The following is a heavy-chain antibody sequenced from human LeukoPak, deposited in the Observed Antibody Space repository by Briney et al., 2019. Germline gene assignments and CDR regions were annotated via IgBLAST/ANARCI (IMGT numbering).Heavy chain of an antibody. CDR2: IYYSGST. CDR3: ARLGAGYYDSSGYYSPDY. D-gene: IGHD3-22*01. V-gene: IGHV4-59*08. Sequence: SETLSLTCTVSGGSISSYYWSWIRQPPGKGLEWIGYIYYSGSTNYNPSLKNRVTISVDTSKNQFSLRLSSVTAADTAVYYCARLGAGYYDSSGYYSPDYWGQGTLVTVSS. CDR1: GGSISSYY. J-gene: IGHJ4*02.